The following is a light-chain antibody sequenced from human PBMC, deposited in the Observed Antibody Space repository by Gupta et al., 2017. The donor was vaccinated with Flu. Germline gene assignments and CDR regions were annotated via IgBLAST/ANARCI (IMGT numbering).Light chain of an antibody. CDR3: CSFASSCTLV. Sequence: SARPPPCPPSASPGQSVTISCTGSTSDVGAYDYVSWYQQHPGNAPNLIIYDVTKRSSGVPPRFSGSKSANTASLTISALQAEDEADYYCCSFASSCTLVFGGGTKLTVL. J-gene: IGLJ2*01. CDR1: TSDVGAYDY. CDR2: DVT. V-gene: IGLV2-11*01.